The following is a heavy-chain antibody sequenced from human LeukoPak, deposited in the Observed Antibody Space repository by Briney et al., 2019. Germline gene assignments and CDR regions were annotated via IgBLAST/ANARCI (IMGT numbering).Heavy chain of an antibody. V-gene: IGHV4-59*01. CDR2: IYYSGST. J-gene: IGHJ4*02. CDR1: GGSISNYY. D-gene: IGHD5-12*01. Sequence: PSETLSLTCTVSGGSISNYYWGWIRQSPGRGLEWIGYIYYSGSTHYNPSLKSRVTMSVDTSKNQLSLKLSSVTAADTAVYYCAREWHFNRWGQGTLVTVSS. CDR3: AREWHFNR.